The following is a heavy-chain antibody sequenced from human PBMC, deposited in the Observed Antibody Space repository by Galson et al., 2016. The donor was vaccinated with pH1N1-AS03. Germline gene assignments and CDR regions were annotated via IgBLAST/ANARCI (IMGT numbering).Heavy chain of an antibody. V-gene: IGHV3-7*01. CDR2: IKEDGNDQ. D-gene: IGHD3-10*01. J-gene: IGHJ4*02. Sequence: SLRLSCAASGFTFGAFWMSWVRQAPGKGLEWVANIKEDGNDQHYVPSVKGRFTISRDNAKKSRFLQMNSLTADDTAVYYCARTRGVLQSSGEMLSYFDYWGLGSLVTVSS. CDR3: ARTRGVLQSSGEMLSYFDY. CDR1: GFTFGAFW.